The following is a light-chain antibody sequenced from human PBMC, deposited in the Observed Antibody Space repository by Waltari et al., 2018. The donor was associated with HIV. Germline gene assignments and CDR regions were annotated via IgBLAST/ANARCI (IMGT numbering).Light chain of an antibody. CDR3: TSWDDSLSGWM. CDR1: SSNIGNNF. J-gene: IGLJ3*02. Sequence: QSVLTQPPSASGTPGQRVAISCSGSSSNIGNNFVYWYQHLPGTTPKLLIYRNNQRPSGVPDRFSGTKSCTSASLAISGLRSEDEADYYCTSWDDSLSGWMFGGGTTLTVL. CDR2: RNN. V-gene: IGLV1-47*01.